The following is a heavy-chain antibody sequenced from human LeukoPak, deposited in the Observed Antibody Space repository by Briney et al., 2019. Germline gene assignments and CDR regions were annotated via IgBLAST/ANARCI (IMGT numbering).Heavy chain of an antibody. CDR3: ARDAYKGGYMDV. D-gene: IGHD1-14*01. Sequence: AGGSLRLSCAASGFTFNNYGMHWVRQAPGKGLEWVAVISYDGPNKYYADSVKGRFTISRDNSKNTQYLQMNSLRAEDTAVYYCARDAYKGGYMDVWGKGTTVTISS. J-gene: IGHJ6*03. CDR2: ISYDGPNK. V-gene: IGHV3-30*03. CDR1: GFTFNNYG.